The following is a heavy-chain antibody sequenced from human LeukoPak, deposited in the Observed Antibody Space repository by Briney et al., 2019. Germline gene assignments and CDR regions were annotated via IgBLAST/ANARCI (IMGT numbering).Heavy chain of an antibody. Sequence: GASVKVSCKPSGGTFSSYAISWVRQAPGQGLEWMGGIIPIFGTANYAQKFHGRVTITTDESTSTAYMELSSLRSEDTAVYYCAREGIGYYDKYYFDYWGQGTLVTVSS. CDR1: GGTFSSYA. V-gene: IGHV1-69*05. J-gene: IGHJ4*02. CDR3: AREGIGYYDKYYFDY. D-gene: IGHD3-22*01. CDR2: IIPIFGTA.